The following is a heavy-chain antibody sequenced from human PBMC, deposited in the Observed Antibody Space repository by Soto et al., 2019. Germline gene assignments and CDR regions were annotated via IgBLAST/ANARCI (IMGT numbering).Heavy chain of an antibody. CDR2: VYYSGST. D-gene: IGHD3-3*01. CDR3: ARVVDFWSGYHQYFDY. CDR1: GHSISSGDYY. J-gene: IGHJ4*02. Sequence: SETLSLTCTVSGHSISSGDYYWSWIRQPPGKGLEWIGYVYYSGSTYYNPSLKSRVTISVDTSKNQFSLKLSSVTAADTAVYYCARVVDFWSGYHQYFDYWGQGSLVTVSS. V-gene: IGHV4-30-4*01.